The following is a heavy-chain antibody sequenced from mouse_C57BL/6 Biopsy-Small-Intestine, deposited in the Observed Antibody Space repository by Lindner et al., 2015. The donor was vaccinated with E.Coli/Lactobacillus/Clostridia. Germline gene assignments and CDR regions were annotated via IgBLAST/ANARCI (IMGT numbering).Heavy chain of an antibody. D-gene: IGHD4-1*02. Sequence: SVKVSCKASGYTFTGYYMHWVRQAPGQGLEWMGRINPNSGGTNYAQKFQGRVSMTRDTSISTAYMELSRLRSDDTAVYYCARDGGPRGQLGDFDYWGQGTLVTVSS. J-gene: IGHJ4*01. CDR2: INPNSGGT. CDR1: GYTFTGYY. V-gene: IGHV1-53*01. CDR3: ARDGGPRGQLGDFDY.